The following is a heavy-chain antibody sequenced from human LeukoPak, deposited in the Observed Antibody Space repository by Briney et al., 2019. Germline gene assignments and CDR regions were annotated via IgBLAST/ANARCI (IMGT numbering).Heavy chain of an antibody. V-gene: IGHV4-31*03. Sequence: SQTLSLTCTVSGGSISSGGHYWSWVRQHPGKGLEWIGYIYYSGSTYYNPSLKSRVTISVDTSKNQFSLKLSSVTAADTAVYYCARGPSTVTTDYWGQGTLVTVSS. J-gene: IGHJ4*02. CDR2: IYYSGST. CDR3: ARGPSTVTTDY. CDR1: GGSISSGGHY. D-gene: IGHD4-17*01.